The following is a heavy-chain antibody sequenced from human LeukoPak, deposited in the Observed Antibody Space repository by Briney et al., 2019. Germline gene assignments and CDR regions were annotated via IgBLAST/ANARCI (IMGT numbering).Heavy chain of an antibody. D-gene: IGHD6-19*01. CDR1: GGSFSGYY. CDR3: ARGHNWSSGWYSA. Sequence: SETLSLTCAVYGGSFSGYYWSWIRQPPGKGLEWIGEINHSGSTNYNPSLKSRVTISVDTSKNQFSLKLSSVTAADTAVYYCARGHNWSSGWYSAWGQGTLVTVSS. CDR2: INHSGST. V-gene: IGHV4-34*01. J-gene: IGHJ5*02.